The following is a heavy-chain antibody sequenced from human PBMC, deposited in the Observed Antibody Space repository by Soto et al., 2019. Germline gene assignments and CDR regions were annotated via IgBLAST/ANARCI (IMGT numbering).Heavy chain of an antibody. V-gene: IGHV4-31*03. D-gene: IGHD3-10*01. CDR2: IYYSGST. J-gene: IGHJ6*02. CDR1: GGSISSGGYY. Sequence: PSETLSLTCTVSGGSISSGGYYWSWIRQHPGKGLEWIGYIYYSGSTYYNPSLKSRVTISVDTSKNQFSLKLSSVTAADTAVYYCARDFATSYYYGSGPVWGQGTTVTVSS. CDR3: ARDFATSYYYGSGPV.